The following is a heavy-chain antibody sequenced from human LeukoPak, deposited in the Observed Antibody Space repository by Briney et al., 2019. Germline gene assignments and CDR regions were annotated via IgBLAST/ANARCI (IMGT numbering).Heavy chain of an antibody. V-gene: IGHV3-30*02. D-gene: IGHD6-19*01. CDR3: ANLIAVGFDFDY. J-gene: IGHJ4*02. CDR1: GFTFSSFG. Sequence: PGGSLRLSCAASGFTFSSFGMHWVRQAPGKGLEWVAFIRYDGSNKYYADSVKGRFTISRDNSKNTLYLQMNSLRAEDTAVYYCANLIAVGFDFDYWGQGTLVTVSS. CDR2: IRYDGSNK.